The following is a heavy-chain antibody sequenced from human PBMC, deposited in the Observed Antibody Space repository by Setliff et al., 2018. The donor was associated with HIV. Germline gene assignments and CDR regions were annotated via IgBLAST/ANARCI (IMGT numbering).Heavy chain of an antibody. D-gene: IGHD3-16*01. CDR2: IHYSGST. CDR3: ARPQRGRGGGSHFDI. CDR1: GGCIDRSNYY. J-gene: IGHJ4*02. Sequence: SETLSLTCSVSGGCIDRSNYYWGWIRQSPGKGLEWIGNIHYSGSTYYNPSLKSRVTISVDTCRNQFYLDLRSVTAADTAVDYCARPQRGRGGGSHFDIWGQGNLVTVSS. V-gene: IGHV4-39*01.